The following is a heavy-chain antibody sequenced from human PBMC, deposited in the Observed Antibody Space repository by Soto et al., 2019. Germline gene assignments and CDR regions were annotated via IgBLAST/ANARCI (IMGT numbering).Heavy chain of an antibody. CDR2: INSDGSST. V-gene: IGHV3-74*01. D-gene: IGHD2-2*03. CDR1: GFTFSSYW. J-gene: IGHJ5*02. Sequence: GGSLRLSCAASGFTFSSYWMHWVRQAPGKGLVWVSRINSDGSSTSYADSVKGRFTISRDNAKNTLYLQMNSLRAEDTAVYYCARVVDIVVVPAASYFDPWGQGTLVTVSS. CDR3: ARVVDIVVVPAASYFDP.